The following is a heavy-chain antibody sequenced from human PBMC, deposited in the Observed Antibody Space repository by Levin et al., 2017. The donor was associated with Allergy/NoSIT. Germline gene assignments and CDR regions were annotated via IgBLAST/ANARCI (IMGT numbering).Heavy chain of an antibody. Sequence: ETLSLTCAVSGFTVGNNYMNWVRQAPGKGLEWVSVIYSRGSTDYAESVKGRFTISRDSSKNTLYLQMNSLRVEDTAVYYCARKTDTAMITGDFWGQGTLVTVSS. CDR2: IYSRGST. V-gene: IGHV3-66*01. CDR1: GFTVGNNY. D-gene: IGHD5-18*01. CDR3: ARKTDTAMITGDF. J-gene: IGHJ4*02.